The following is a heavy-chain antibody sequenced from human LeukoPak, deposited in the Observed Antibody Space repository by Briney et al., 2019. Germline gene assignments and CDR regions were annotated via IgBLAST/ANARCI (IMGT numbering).Heavy chain of an antibody. J-gene: IGHJ4*02. CDR2: ISSSSSYI. CDR3: ASKGFYYFDY. CDR1: GFTFSSYA. V-gene: IGHV3-21*01. Sequence: GGSLRLSCAASGFTFSSYAMSWVRQAPGKGLEWVSSISSSSSYIYYADSVKGRFTISRDNAKNSLYLQMNSLRAEDTAVYYCASKGFYYFDYWGQGTLVTVSS.